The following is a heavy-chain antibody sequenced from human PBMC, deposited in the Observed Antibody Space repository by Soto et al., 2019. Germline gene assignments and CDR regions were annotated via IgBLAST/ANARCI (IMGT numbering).Heavy chain of an antibody. CDR3: AKDTRPIAVAGAIDN. CDR1: GFRLDDFA. D-gene: IGHD6-19*01. Sequence: ELQLADSGGGLVQLGRSLRLSCEGSGFRLDDFAMHWVRQTPGKGLEWVSGISWNSGTVAYADSVKGRFTISRDNAKNSLHLQMNSLRAEDTALYYCAKDTRPIAVAGAIDNWGQGTMVTVSS. V-gene: IGHV3-9*01. CDR2: ISWNSGTV. J-gene: IGHJ3*02.